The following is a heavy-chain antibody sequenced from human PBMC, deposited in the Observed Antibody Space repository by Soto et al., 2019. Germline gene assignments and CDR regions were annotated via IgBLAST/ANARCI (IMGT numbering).Heavy chain of an antibody. D-gene: IGHD4-17*01. Sequence: EVQLVESGGNLIQPGGSLRLSCAASGFTVTNKYMTWVRQAPGKGLEWVSLIYSGGATSYADSVKGRFTISRDNSKDIVYLQVNSLGGEDTAGYYCARVDYGDYGWYFDLWGRGTLVTVSS. CDR2: IYSGGAT. CDR1: GFTVTNKY. J-gene: IGHJ2*01. V-gene: IGHV3-53*01. CDR3: ARVDYGDYGWYFDL.